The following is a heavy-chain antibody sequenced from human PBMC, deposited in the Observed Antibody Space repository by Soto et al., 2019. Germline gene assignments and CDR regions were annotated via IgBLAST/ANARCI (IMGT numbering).Heavy chain of an antibody. Sequence: SVKVSCKASGGTFNNHAFNWVRQAPGQGLEWMGGIIPIFGTANYAQKFQGRVAITADESTRTVYLELSSLRAEDTAVYYCARDLEFRDGNISHLDYWGQGTLVTVSS. J-gene: IGHJ4*02. CDR3: ARDLEFRDGNISHLDY. CDR1: GGTFNNHA. V-gene: IGHV1-69*13. D-gene: IGHD3-10*01. CDR2: IIPIFGTA.